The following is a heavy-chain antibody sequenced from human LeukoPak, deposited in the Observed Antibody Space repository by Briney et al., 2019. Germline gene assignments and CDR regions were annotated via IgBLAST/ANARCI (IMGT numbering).Heavy chain of an antibody. J-gene: IGHJ4*02. CDR3: ASLSGSYYNLHY. D-gene: IGHD3-10*01. V-gene: IGHV3-21*01. CDR2: ISSSSSYI. CDR1: GFTFDVAW. Sequence: PGGSLRLSCAASGFTFDVAWMAWVRQAPGKGLEWVSSISSSSSYIYYADSVKGRFTISRDNAKNSLYLQMNSLRAEDTAVYYCASLSGSYYNLHYWGQGTLVTVSS.